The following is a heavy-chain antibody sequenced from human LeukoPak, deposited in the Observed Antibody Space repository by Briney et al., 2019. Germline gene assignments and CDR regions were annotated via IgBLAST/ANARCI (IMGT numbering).Heavy chain of an antibody. D-gene: IGHD4-17*01. V-gene: IGHV3-23*01. CDR2: ISSSSSYI. CDR3: AKDRGYTVTAADY. J-gene: IGHJ4*02. Sequence: AGGSLRLSCAASGFTFSSYAMSWVRQAPGKGLEWVSAISSSSSYIYYADSVKGRFTISRDNSKNTLYLQMDSLRAEDTAVYYCAKDRGYTVTAADYWGQGTLVTVSS. CDR1: GFTFSSYA.